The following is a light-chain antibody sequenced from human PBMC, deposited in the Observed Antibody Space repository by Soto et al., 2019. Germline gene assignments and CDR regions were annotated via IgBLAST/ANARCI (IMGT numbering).Light chain of an antibody. CDR3: QQRSNWPVT. CDR2: DAS. CDR1: QSVSSY. J-gene: IGKJ1*01. V-gene: IGKV3-11*01. Sequence: EILFTQSPGTLSLSPGERATLSRRASQSVSSYLAWYQQKPGQAPRLLIYDASTRATGISARFSGSGSGTDFTLTISSLEPEDFAVYYCQQRSNWPVTFGQGTKVDIK.